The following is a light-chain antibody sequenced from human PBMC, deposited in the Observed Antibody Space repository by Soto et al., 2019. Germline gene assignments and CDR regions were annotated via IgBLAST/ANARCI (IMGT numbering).Light chain of an antibody. Sequence: IVLTQSPGTLSLSPGERATLSCRASQSGSSTFLAWYQQKPGQAPRLLIYGASTRATGIPDRFIGSGSGTDFTLTISRLEPEDFAVYYCQQYNSWPPITFGQGTRLESK. CDR3: QQYNSWPPIT. CDR2: GAS. V-gene: IGKV3-20*01. CDR1: QSGSSTF. J-gene: IGKJ5*01.